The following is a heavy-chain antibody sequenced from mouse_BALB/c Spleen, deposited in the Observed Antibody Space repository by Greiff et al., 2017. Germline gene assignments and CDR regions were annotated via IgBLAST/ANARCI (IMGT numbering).Heavy chain of an antibody. V-gene: IGHV1-87*01. Sequence: VQLQQSGAELARPGASVKLSCKASGYTFTSYWMQWVKQRPGQGLEWIGAIYPGDGDTRYTQKFKGKATLTADKSSSTAYMQLSSLASEDSAVYYCGLEGAMDYWGQGTSVTVSS. CDR2: IYPGDGDT. J-gene: IGHJ4*01. CDR3: GLEGAMDY. CDR1: GYTFTSYW.